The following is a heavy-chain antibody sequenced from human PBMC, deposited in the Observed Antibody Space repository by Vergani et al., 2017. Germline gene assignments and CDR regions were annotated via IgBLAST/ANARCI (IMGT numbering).Heavy chain of an antibody. J-gene: IGHJ5*02. Sequence: QVQLQESGPGLVKPSETLSLTCTVSGGSISSYYWSWIRQPPGKGLEWIGYIYYSGSTNYNPSLKSRVTISVDTSKNQFSLKLSSVTAADTAVYYCARGYSNFENWFDPGGQGTLVTVSS. CDR3: ARGYSNFENWFDP. D-gene: IGHD4-11*01. CDR2: IYYSGST. CDR1: GGSISSYY. V-gene: IGHV4-59*01.